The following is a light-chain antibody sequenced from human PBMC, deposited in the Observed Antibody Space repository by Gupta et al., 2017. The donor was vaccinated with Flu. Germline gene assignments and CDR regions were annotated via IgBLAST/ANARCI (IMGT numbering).Light chain of an antibody. CDR1: QSIRNW. CDR3: QQDDNSSGT. J-gene: IGKJ2*01. Sequence: PSTLSASVGDRVTITCRASQSIRNWLAWYQQKPGKAPNLLIYKASSVESGVPSRFSGSGSGTEFTLTISSLQPDDFATYYCQQDDNSSGTFGQGTKMEIK. V-gene: IGKV1-5*03. CDR2: KAS.